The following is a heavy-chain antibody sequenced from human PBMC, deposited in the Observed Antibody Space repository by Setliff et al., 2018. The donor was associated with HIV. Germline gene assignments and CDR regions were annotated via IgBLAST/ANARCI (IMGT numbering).Heavy chain of an antibody. CDR2: FDPEDGET. Sequence: GASVKVSCKVSGYTLAELSMHWVRQAPGKGLEWMGGFDPEDGETIYAQKFQGRVSVTEEKSTDTAYMELSSLRSDDTAVYYCATFYNSGSLTSFDYWGQGTVVTVSS. J-gene: IGHJ4*02. CDR3: ATFYNSGSLTSFDY. D-gene: IGHD3-10*01. V-gene: IGHV1-24*01. CDR1: GYTLAELS.